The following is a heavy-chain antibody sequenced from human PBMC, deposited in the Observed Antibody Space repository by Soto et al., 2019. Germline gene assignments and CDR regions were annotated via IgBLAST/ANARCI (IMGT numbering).Heavy chain of an antibody. J-gene: IGHJ4*02. CDR2: INTDGSIT. CDR1: GFMFSTYW. V-gene: IGHV3-74*01. Sequence: GGFLRLSCAASGFMFSTYWMHWVRQAPGKGLVWVSRINTDGSITTYADSVKGRFTISRDNAKNTLYLQMNSLRAEDTAVYYCARDTGSSYGPPDYWGQGTLVTVSS. D-gene: IGHD5-18*01. CDR3: ARDTGSSYGPPDY.